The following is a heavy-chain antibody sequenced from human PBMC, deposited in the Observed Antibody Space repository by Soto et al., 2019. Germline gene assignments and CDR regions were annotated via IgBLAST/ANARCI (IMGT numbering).Heavy chain of an antibody. CDR3: AREESYCSGGSCTDATDI. CDR2: IIPILGIA. CDR1: GGTFSSYT. V-gene: IGHV1-69*04. D-gene: IGHD2-15*01. Sequence: SVKVSCKASGGTFSSYTISWVRQAPGQGLEWMGRIIPILGIANYAQKFQGRVTITADKSTSTAYMELSSLRSEDTAVYYCAREESYCSGGSCTDATDIWGQGTMVTVSS. J-gene: IGHJ3*02.